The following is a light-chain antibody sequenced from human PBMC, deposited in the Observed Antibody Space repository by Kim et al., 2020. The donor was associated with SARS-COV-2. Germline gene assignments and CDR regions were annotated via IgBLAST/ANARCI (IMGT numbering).Light chain of an antibody. CDR3: LQYNSWPLYT. J-gene: IGKJ2*01. CDR2: GAS. CDR1: QSVSTN. V-gene: IGKV3-15*01. Sequence: ETVMTQSPATLSVSPGESATLSCRASQSVSTNLAWYRQKPGQAPRLLIYGASTRATDIPARFSGSGSGTDFTLTISSLQSEDFAVYYCLQYNSWPLYTFGQGTKLEI.